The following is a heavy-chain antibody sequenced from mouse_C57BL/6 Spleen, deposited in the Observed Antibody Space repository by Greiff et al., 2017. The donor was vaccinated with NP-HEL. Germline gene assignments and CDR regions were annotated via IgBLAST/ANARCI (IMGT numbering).Heavy chain of an antibody. CDR1: GYTFTSYW. CDR2: IDPSDSYT. J-gene: IGHJ2*01. V-gene: IGHV1-50*01. Sequence: QVQLQQPGAELVKPGASVKLSCKASGYTFTSYWMQWVKQRPGQGLEWIGEIDPSDSYTNYNQKFKGKATLTVDTSSSTAYMQLSSLTSEDSAVYYCAREGYYGKRENYFDYWGQGTTLTVSS. CDR3: AREGYYGKRENYFDY. D-gene: IGHD2-1*01.